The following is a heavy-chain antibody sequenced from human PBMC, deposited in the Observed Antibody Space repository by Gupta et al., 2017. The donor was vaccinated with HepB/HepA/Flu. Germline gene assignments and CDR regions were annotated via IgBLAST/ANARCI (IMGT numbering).Heavy chain of an antibody. D-gene: IGHD3-3*02. Sequence: EVQLVESGGDLVQPGGSLRLACAASGFSLSDYWMHWVRQAPGKGLVWISRINGDGSITNYADSAKGRFTISRDNAKNTLYLEMNSLRGDDTAMYYCARDITRPGAIWPYEAFSMWGQGTMVTVSS. CDR3: ARDITRPGAIWPYEAFSM. CDR2: INGDGSIT. V-gene: IGHV3-74*01. CDR1: GFSLSDYW. J-gene: IGHJ3*02.